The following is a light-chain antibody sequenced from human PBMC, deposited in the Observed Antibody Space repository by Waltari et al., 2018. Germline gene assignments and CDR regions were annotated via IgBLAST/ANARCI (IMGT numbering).Light chain of an antibody. CDR1: QSISTY. J-gene: IGKJ1*01. Sequence: DIQMTQSPSSLSASVGDRVTITCRASQSISTYLHWYQHIPGNAPNLLIYAASTLQGGVPSRFSGSGSGTEFTLTISSLQPEDFATYYCQQSSSTPPTFAQGTKVEVK. CDR3: QQSSSTPPT. V-gene: IGKV1-39*01. CDR2: AAS.